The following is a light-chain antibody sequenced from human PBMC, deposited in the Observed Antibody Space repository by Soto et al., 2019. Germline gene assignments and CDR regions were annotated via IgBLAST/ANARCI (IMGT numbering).Light chain of an antibody. CDR1: QSVTSTY. Sequence: EIVLTQSPATLSLSPGERATLPCRASQSVTSTYLAWYQQKPGQAPRLLIYGASSRATGIPDRFSGSGSGTDFTLTISRLEPEDFALYYCHQYGYSLWTFGQGTKVDIK. CDR3: HQYGYSLWT. J-gene: IGKJ1*01. V-gene: IGKV3-20*01. CDR2: GAS.